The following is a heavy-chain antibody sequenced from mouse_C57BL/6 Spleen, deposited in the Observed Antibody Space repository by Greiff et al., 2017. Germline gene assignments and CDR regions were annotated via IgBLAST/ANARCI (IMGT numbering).Heavy chain of an antibody. J-gene: IGHJ1*03. D-gene: IGHD4-1*01. Sequence: EVKLVESEGGLVQPGSSMKLSCTASGFTFSDYYMAWVRQVPEKGLEWVANINYDGSSTYYLDSLKSRFIISRDNAKNILYLQMSSMKSEDTATYYCAREGKLGRGYFDVWGTGTTVTVSS. CDR2: INYDGSST. CDR1: GFTFSDYY. CDR3: AREGKLGRGYFDV. V-gene: IGHV5-16*01.